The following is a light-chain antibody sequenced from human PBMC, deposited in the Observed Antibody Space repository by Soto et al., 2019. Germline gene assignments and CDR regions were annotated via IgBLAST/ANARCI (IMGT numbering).Light chain of an antibody. CDR3: QSYDSSLRAYV. CDR2: GNS. CDR1: SSNIGAGYD. Sequence: QSVLTQPPSVSGAPGQRVTISCTGSSSNIGAGYDVHWYQQLPGTAPKLLIYGNSNRPSGVPDRLSGSKSGTSASLATTGLPAEDEADYYCQSYDSSLRAYVFGTGTKLTVL. V-gene: IGLV1-40*01. J-gene: IGLJ1*01.